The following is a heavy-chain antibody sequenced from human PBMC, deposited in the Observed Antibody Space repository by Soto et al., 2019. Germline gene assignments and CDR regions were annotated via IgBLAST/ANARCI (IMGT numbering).Heavy chain of an antibody. J-gene: IGHJ6*02. V-gene: IGHV3-23*01. CDR1: GFTFSSYA. Sequence: PGGSMRLSCAASGFTFSSYAMSWVRQAPGKGLEWVSAISGSGGSTYYADSVKGQFTISRDNSKNTLYLQMNSLRSEDTAVYYCATYPRVYSSGLYGMDVWGQGTTVTVSS. CDR3: ATYPRVYSSGLYGMDV. CDR2: ISGSGGST. D-gene: IGHD6-19*01.